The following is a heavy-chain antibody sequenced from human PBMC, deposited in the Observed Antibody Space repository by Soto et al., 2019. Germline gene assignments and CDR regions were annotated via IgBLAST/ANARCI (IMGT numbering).Heavy chain of an antibody. V-gene: IGHV2-70*11. D-gene: IGHD4-17*01. CDR2: IDWDDDN. Sequence: GSGPTLVNPTQTLTLTCTFSGFSLSTSGMCVSWIRQPPGKALEWLARIDWDDDNYYSTSLKTRLTISKDTSKNQVVLTMTNMDPVDTATYYCARGVGYGDYRDYYYYMDVWGEGTTVTVSS. CDR3: ARGVGYGDYRDYYYYMDV. CDR1: GFSLSTSGMC. J-gene: IGHJ6*03.